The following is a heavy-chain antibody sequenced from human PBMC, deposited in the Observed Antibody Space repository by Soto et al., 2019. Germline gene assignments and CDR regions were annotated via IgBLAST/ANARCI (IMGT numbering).Heavy chain of an antibody. J-gene: IGHJ4*02. V-gene: IGHV3-33*01. CDR3: ARVQFHNSGYDYVDC. CDR1: GFTFSSYG. Sequence: GGSLRLSCAASGFTFSSYGMHWVRQAPGKGLEWVAVIWYDGSNKYYADSVKGRFTISRDNSKNTLYLQMNSLRAEDTAVYYCARVQFHNSGYDYVDCWGQGTLVTVSS. D-gene: IGHD5-12*01. CDR2: IWYDGSNK.